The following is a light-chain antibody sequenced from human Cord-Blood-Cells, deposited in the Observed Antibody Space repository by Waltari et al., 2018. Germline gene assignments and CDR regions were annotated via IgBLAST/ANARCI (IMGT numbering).Light chain of an antibody. CDR1: QGISSY. V-gene: IGKV1-9*01. CDR2: AAS. J-gene: IGKJ5*01. CDR3: QQLNSYPSLT. Sequence: DIQLTQSPSFLSASVGDRVTITCRASQGISSYLAWYQQKPGKAPKLLIYAASTLQSGVPSRFSGSGSGTEFTLTLSSLQTEDFATYYCQQLNSYPSLTFGQGTRLEIK.